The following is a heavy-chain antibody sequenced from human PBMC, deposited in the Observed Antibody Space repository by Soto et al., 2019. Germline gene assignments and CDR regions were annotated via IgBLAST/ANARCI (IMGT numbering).Heavy chain of an antibody. CDR1: GYTFTTYS. D-gene: IGHD2-8*02. CDR2: ISHFNGDS. V-gene: IGHV1-18*04. CDR3: ARVVDIVLSPAVDY. J-gene: IGHJ4*02. Sequence: QVQLVQSGAELKRPGASVNVSFKASGYTFTTYSLSWERQAPGQGLEWMGWISHFNGDSTYAQNFQDRVTVTTDTSTSTAYMELRRLRDEDKAVYYCARVVDIVLSPAVDYWGRGTLVIVSS.